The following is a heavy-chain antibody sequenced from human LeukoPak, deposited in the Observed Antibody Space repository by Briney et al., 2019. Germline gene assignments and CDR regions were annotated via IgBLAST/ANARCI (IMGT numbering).Heavy chain of an antibody. D-gene: IGHD3-3*01. V-gene: IGHV1-58*01. Sequence: ASVKVSCKASGFTFTSSAVQWVRQARGQRLEWIGWIVVGSGNTNYAQKFQERVTITRDMSTSTAYMELSSLRSEDTAVYYCAADPSTRFLEWLLYNYWGQGTLVTVSS. CDR3: AADPSTRFLEWLLYNY. J-gene: IGHJ4*02. CDR1: GFTFTSSA. CDR2: IVVGSGNT.